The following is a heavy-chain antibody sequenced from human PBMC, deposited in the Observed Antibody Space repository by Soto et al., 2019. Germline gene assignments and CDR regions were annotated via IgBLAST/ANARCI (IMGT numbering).Heavy chain of an antibody. V-gene: IGHV1-8*01. J-gene: IGHJ6*02. CDR1: GYTFTSYD. CDR3: ARPGGDSYGYHYYYYGMDV. D-gene: IGHD5-18*01. CDR2: MNPNSGNT. Sequence: GASVKVSCKASGYTFTSYDINWVRQAPGQGLEWMGWMNPNSGNTGYAQKFQGRVTMTRNTSISTAYMELSSLRSEDTAVYYCARPGGDSYGYHYYYYGMDVWGQGTTVTVSS.